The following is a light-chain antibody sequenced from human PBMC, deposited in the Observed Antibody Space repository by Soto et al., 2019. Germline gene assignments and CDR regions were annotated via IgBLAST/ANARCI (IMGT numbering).Light chain of an antibody. CDR2: EGT. J-gene: IGLJ1*01. Sequence: QSALTHPPSAAGSPGQSVAISCTGTSSDVGGYNYVSWYQQHPGKAPKLMIYEGTKRPSGVSNRFSGSKSGNTASLTISGLQAEDEADYYCFSYAGSTYVFGTGTKVTVL. V-gene: IGLV2-23*01. CDR1: SSDVGGYNY. CDR3: FSYAGSTYV.